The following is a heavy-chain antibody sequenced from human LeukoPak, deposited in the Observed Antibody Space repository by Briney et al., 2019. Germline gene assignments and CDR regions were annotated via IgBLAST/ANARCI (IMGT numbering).Heavy chain of an antibody. J-gene: IGHJ5*02. D-gene: IGHD2-15*01. CDR3: ARVRHIVVVVAATPELRKDRWFDP. CDR2: ISAYNGNT. CDR1: GYTFTSYG. V-gene: IGHV1-18*01. Sequence: ASVKVSCKASGYTFTSYGISWVRQAPGQGLEWMGWISAYNGNTNYPQKLQGRVTMTTDTSTSTAYMELRSLRSDDTAVYYCARVRHIVVVVAATPELRKDRWFDPWGQGTLVTVSS.